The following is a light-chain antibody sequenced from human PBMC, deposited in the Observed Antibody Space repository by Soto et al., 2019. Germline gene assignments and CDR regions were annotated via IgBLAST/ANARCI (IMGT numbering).Light chain of an antibody. V-gene: IGKV3-15*01. CDR1: QSVSSN. J-gene: IGKJ1*01. CDR3: QQYNNWPQT. CDR2: DAS. Sequence: EIVLTQSPATRSVSPGERATLSCRASQSVSSNLAWYQQKPGQAPRLLIYDASTRATGIPARFSGSGSGTEFTLTISSLQSEDFAVYYCQQYNNWPQTFGQGTKVDIK.